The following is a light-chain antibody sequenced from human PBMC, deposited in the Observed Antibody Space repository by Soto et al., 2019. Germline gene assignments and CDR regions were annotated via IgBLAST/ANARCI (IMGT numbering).Light chain of an antibody. CDR2: GAS. V-gene: IGKV3-20*01. J-gene: IGKJ4*01. CDR3: QQYGSSPPLT. Sequence: EIVLTQSPGTLSLSPRERATLSCRASQSVISSYLAWYQQKSGQAPRLLIFGASSRATGIPDRFSGSGSGTDFTLTISRLEPEDFGVYYCQQYGSSPPLTFGGGTKVEIK. CDR1: QSVISSY.